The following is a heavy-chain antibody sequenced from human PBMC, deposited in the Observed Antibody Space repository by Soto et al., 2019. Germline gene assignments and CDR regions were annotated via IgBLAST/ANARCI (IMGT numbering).Heavy chain of an antibody. CDR1: GGSISSGGYS. D-gene: IGHD1-1*01. CDR2: MYHSGST. Sequence: PSETLSLTCAVSGGSISSGGYSWSWIRQPPGKGLEWIGYMYHSGSTYYNPSLKSRVTISIDRSKNQFSLKLSSVTAADTAVYYCARLNGIYNARYFDYGGQGTLVPVSS. V-gene: IGHV4-30-2*01. J-gene: IGHJ4*02. CDR3: ARLNGIYNARYFDY.